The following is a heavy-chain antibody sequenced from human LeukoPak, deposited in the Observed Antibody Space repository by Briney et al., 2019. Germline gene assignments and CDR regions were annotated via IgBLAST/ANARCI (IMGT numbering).Heavy chain of an antibody. D-gene: IGHD3-9*01. J-gene: IGHJ3*01. Sequence: GASVKVSCRASGGTFNDYAFSWVRQAPGQGLEWMGAFLPLFGEAIYAQRIQGRVTITADKSTSTAYMELTSVRSEDTAVYYCATSRVIVNGYYRHAFDFWGQGTRVIVSS. CDR3: ATSRVIVNGYYRHAFDF. CDR1: GGTFNDYA. CDR2: FLPLFGEA. V-gene: IGHV1-69*06.